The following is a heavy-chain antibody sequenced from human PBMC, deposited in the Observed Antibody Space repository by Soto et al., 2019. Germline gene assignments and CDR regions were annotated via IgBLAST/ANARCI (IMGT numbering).Heavy chain of an antibody. CDR3: TGGSSGYYYTSYYFDY. CDR1: GFAFSNAW. J-gene: IGHJ4*02. CDR2: IKSKTDGGTT. D-gene: IGHD3-22*01. Sequence: EVQLVESGGGLVKPGGSLRLSCAASGFAFSNAWMNWVRQAPGKGLGGVGRIKSKTDGGTTDYAAPVKGRFTISRNDSKNTLYLQMNSLKTEDTAVYYCTGGSSGYYYTSYYFDYWGQGTLVTVSS. V-gene: IGHV3-15*07.